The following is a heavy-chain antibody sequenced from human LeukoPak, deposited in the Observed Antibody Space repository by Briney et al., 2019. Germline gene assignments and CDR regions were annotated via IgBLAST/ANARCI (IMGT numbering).Heavy chain of an antibody. V-gene: IGHV1-18*01. J-gene: IGHJ4*02. Sequence: GASVKVSCKASGYTFTSYGISWVRQAPGQGLEWMGWISAYNGNTNYAQKLQGRVTMTTDTSTSTAYMELRSLRSDDTAVYYCARSRPDFWSGEYYFDYWGQGTLVTVSS. CDR2: ISAYNGNT. CDR3: ARSRPDFWSGEYYFDY. D-gene: IGHD3-3*01. CDR1: GYTFTSYG.